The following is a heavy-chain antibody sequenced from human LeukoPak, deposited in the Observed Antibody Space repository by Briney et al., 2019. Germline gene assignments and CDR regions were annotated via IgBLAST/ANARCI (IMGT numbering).Heavy chain of an antibody. J-gene: IGHJ4*02. Sequence: SETLSLTCTVSGASISSGGYYWSWIRQHPGKGLEWIGYIYYSGSTYYNPFLKSRVTISVDTSKNRFSLKLGSVTAADTAVYFSARERQNYGLLDYWGQGTLVTASS. CDR3: ARERQNYGLLDY. D-gene: IGHD3-10*01. CDR1: GASISSGGYY. V-gene: IGHV4-31*03. CDR2: IYYSGST.